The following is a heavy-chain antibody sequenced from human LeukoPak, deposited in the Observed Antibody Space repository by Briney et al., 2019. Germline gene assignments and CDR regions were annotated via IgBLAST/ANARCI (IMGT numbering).Heavy chain of an antibody. CDR2: IKQDGSEK. Sequence: GGSLRLSCAASGFTFSGYWMAWVRQAPGRGLEWVAHIKQDGSEKNYVDPVKGRFTISRDNAKNSVYLQMDTLRAEDTAVYYCARSRDGYNFGYWGQGTLVTVSS. CDR3: ARSRDGYNFGY. D-gene: IGHD5-24*01. V-gene: IGHV3-7*05. CDR1: GFTFSGYW. J-gene: IGHJ4*02.